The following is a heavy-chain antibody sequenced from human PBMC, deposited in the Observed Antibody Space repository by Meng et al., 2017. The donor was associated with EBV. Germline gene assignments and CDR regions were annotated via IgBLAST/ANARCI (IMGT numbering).Heavy chain of an antibody. V-gene: IGHV1-69*01. CDR1: GGTFRSDA. CDR2: LIPMSDAP. J-gene: IGHJ4*02. Sequence: QGRLVQSGAEGKKPGASGKVSCQTSGGTFRSDAVSWVRQAPGQGLEWMGGLIPMSDAPYYAQKFQDRVTITADESTSTHYMDLSGLRSEDTAVYYCASESGRGFTPDYWGQGTLVTVSS. CDR3: ASESGRGFTPDY. D-gene: IGHD3-10*01.